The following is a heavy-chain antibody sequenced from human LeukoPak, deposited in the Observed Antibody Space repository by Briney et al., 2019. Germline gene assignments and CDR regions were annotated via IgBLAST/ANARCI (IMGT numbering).Heavy chain of an antibody. Sequence: GESLKISCEGSGYFFNSYWIAWVRQMPGKGLEWRGIIYPSDLDIRYSPSFQGQAAMSVDKSNSIAYLQWNSLKASDTGMYFCARGDPTGGNYHTLDYWGQGTLVTVPS. CDR2: IYPSDLDI. CDR1: GYFFNSYW. CDR3: ARGDPTGGNYHTLDY. J-gene: IGHJ4*02. D-gene: IGHD5-24*01. V-gene: IGHV5-51*01.